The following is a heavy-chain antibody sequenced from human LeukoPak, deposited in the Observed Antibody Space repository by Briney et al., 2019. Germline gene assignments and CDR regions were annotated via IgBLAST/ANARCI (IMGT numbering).Heavy chain of an antibody. D-gene: IGHD3-22*01. V-gene: IGHV3-7*01. CDR1: GFTSSTYW. CDR2: IKQDGSET. CDR3: ARDRDSRWDFDL. Sequence: HPGGSLRLSCAASGFTSSTYWMSWVRQAPGKGLEWVASIKQDGSETYYVDSVKGRFTLSRDNAKNSLYLQMNSLRADDTAVYYCARDRDSRWDFDLWGRGTLVTVSS. J-gene: IGHJ2*01.